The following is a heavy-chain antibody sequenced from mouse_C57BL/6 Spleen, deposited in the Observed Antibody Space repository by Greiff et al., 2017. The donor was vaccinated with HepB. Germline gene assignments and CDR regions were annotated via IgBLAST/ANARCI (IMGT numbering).Heavy chain of an antibody. CDR1: GFTFSSYA. V-gene: IGHV5-4*03. Sequence: EVKLVESGGGLVKPGGSLKLSCAASGFTFSSYAMSWVRQTPEKRLEWVATISDGGSYTYYPDNVKGRLTISRDNAKNNLYLQMSHLKSEDTAMYYCERGGAYGYDAGYYAMDYWGQGTSVTVSS. CDR2: ISDGGSYT. CDR3: ERGGAYGYDAGYYAMDY. J-gene: IGHJ4*01. D-gene: IGHD2-2*01.